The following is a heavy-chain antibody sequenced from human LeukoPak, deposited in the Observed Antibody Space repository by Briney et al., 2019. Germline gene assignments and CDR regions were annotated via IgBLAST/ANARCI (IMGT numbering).Heavy chain of an antibody. V-gene: IGHV1-18*01. D-gene: IGHD1-7*01. CDR2: SSDYNDGP. Sequence: ASVTVSFTASGYTFSNYGISWVRQAPGQGLEWMGWSSDYNDGPNYAQNFEGRVTMTMDTSTTTAYMELRSLRSDDTAVYYCARDYGPQTKGDCFDPWGQGTLVIVSS. CDR1: GYTFSNYG. J-gene: IGHJ5*02. CDR3: ARDYGPQTKGDCFDP.